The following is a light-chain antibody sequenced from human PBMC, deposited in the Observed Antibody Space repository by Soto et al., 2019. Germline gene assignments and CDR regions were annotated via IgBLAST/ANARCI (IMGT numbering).Light chain of an antibody. J-gene: IGLJ2*01. CDR1: SSDVGDFDC. V-gene: IGLV2-14*01. Sequence: QSALTQPASVSGSPGQSITISCTGTSSDVGDFDCVSWYQQHPGKAPKLMIYEVSDRPSGVSNRFSGSKSGDTASLTISGLQAEDEADYYCGSYTSSSTLVFGGGTKVTVL. CDR2: EVS. CDR3: GSYTSSSTLV.